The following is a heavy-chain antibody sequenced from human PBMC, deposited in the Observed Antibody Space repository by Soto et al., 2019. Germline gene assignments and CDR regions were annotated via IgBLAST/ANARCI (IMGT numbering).Heavy chain of an antibody. V-gene: IGHV3-74*03. CDR2: INSDGSIT. CDR1: GFTFSSYW. D-gene: IGHD3-10*01. J-gene: IGHJ5*01. Sequence: GGSLRLSCTASGFTFSSYWMHWVRQAPGKGLVWVSRINSDGSITTYADSVKGRFTISRDNAKNTLYLQMNSLSAEDTAVYYCATVATGRYYWFDSWGQGILVTVSS. CDR3: ATVATGRYYWFDS.